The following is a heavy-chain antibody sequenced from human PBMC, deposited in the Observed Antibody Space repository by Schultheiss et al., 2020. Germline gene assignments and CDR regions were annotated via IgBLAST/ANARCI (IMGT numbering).Heavy chain of an antibody. D-gene: IGHD5-24*01. CDR2: IYPGDSDT. V-gene: IGHV5-51*01. J-gene: IGHJ3*02. Sequence: GESLKISCKGSGYTFTDYWIAWVRRMPGKGLEWMGIIYPGDSDTRYSPSFQGQVTISADKSISTAYLQWSSLKASDTAMYYCASLEEMATITGAFDIWGQGTMVTGSS. CDR3: ASLEEMATITGAFDI. CDR1: GYTFTDYW.